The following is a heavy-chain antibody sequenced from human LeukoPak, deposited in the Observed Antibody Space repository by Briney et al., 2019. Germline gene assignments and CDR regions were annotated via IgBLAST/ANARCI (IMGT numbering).Heavy chain of an antibody. Sequence: GGSLRLSCAASGFTFRSYGMSWVRQAPGKGLEWVSVISGSGTTTDYADSVKGRFTISRDNSKNTLYLQMNSLRAEDTAVYYCAKDTSRMATITFDYWGQGTLVTVSS. CDR1: GFTFRSYG. J-gene: IGHJ4*02. CDR2: ISGSGTTT. CDR3: AKDTSRMATITFDY. D-gene: IGHD5-24*01. V-gene: IGHV3-23*01.